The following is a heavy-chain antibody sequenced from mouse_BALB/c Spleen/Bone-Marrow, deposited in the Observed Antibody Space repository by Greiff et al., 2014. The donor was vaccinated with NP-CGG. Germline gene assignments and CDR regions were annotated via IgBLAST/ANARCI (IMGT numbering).Heavy chain of an antibody. Sequence: QVQLQQSGAELVKPGASVKLPYKASGYTFTSYWMHWVKQRPGQGLEWIGEINPSNGRTNYNETFKSKATLTVDKSSTTAYMQLSSLTSDDSAVYYCARYGNYDAMDYWGQGTSVTVSS. J-gene: IGHJ4*01. CDR3: ARYGNYDAMDY. V-gene: IGHV1S81*02. D-gene: IGHD2-1*01. CDR2: INPSNGRT. CDR1: GYTFTSYW.